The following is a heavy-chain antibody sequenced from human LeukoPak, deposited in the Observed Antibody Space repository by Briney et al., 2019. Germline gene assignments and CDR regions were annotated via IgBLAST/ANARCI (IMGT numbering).Heavy chain of an antibody. Sequence: PGRSLRLSCVASGFPFSSYWMTWVSQAPGKGLEWVANIKQDGSKKSYVDSVKGRFTISRDNAKNSLYLQMNSLRAEDTAIYYCTRVGYIDEGIDYWGQGTLVTVSS. D-gene: IGHD5-24*01. V-gene: IGHV3-7*04. CDR1: GFPFSSYW. J-gene: IGHJ4*02. CDR2: IKQDGSKK. CDR3: TRVGYIDEGIDY.